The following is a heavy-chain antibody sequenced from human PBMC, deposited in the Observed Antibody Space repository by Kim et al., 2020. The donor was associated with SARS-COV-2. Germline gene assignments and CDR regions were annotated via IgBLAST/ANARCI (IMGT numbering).Heavy chain of an antibody. D-gene: IGHD4-17*01. CDR3: ARAVRSPKKCDP. J-gene: IGHJ5*02. V-gene: IGHV4-59*01. Sequence: NYNPALKSRVTISVDTSKNQFSLRLTSVTAADTALYYCARAVRSPKKCDPWGQGTLVTVSS.